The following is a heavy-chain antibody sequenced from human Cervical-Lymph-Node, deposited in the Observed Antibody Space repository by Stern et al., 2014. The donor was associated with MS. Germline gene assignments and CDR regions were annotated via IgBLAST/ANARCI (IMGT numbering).Heavy chain of an antibody. CDR1: GYTFTSYW. Sequence: EVQLEESGPEVKRPGESLKISCQASGYTFTSYWIGWVRQMPGKGLEWIAIIFPGGSDIRYSPSFHGQVTISADKYSSTAYLQWNNLKASDTAIYYCARQRYFDYWGQGTLVTVSS. J-gene: IGHJ4*02. V-gene: IGHV5-51*01. CDR2: IFPGGSDI. CDR3: ARQRYFDY.